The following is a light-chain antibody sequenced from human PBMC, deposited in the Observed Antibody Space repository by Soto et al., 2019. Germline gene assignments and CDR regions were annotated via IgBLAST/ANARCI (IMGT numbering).Light chain of an antibody. CDR1: QSIRSY. V-gene: IGKV1-39*01. CDR2: AAF. CDR3: QQTDTFPRT. Sequence: DIQMTQSPSSLSASVGDRVTITCRASQSIRSYLNCYQQKPGKAPNLLIYAAFGLQTGVPSRFSGSRSGTDFALTISSLQREDFATYSCQQTDTFPRTLGQGTKVDI. J-gene: IGKJ1*01.